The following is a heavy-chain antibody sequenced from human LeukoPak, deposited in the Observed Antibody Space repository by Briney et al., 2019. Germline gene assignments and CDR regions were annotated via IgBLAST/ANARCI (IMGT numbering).Heavy chain of an antibody. Sequence: PGGSLRLACAASGFTFSGYAMSWVRQAPGKGLDWISTFGGGGGSTDYADSVKGRFTISRENSKNTLYLQMNSLRAEDTAIYYCAKDKTPVSGWYGGIDYWGQGTLVTVSS. V-gene: IGHV3-23*01. J-gene: IGHJ4*02. D-gene: IGHD6-19*01. CDR1: GFTFSGYA. CDR2: FGGGGGST. CDR3: AKDKTPVSGWYGGIDY.